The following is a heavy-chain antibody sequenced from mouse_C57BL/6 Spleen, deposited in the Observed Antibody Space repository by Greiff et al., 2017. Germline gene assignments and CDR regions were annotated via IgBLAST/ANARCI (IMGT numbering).Heavy chain of an antibody. Sequence: QVQLQQSGPGLVQPSQSLSITCTVSGFSLTSYGVHWVRQSPGKGLEWLGVIWSGGSTDYNAAFISRLSISKDNSKSQVFFKMNSLQADDTAIYYCARGWLLPFDYWGQGTTLTVSS. V-gene: IGHV2-2*01. J-gene: IGHJ2*01. CDR1: GFSLTSYG. D-gene: IGHD2-3*01. CDR3: ARGWLLPFDY. CDR2: IWSGGST.